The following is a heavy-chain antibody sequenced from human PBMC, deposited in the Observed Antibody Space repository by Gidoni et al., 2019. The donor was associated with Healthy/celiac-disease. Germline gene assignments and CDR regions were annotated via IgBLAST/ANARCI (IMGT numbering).Heavy chain of an antibody. CDR2: ISGSGGST. CDR3: AKDLIVEMATIDKFDY. D-gene: IGHD3-22*01. J-gene: IGHJ4*02. V-gene: IGHV3-23*04. Sequence: EVQLVESGGGLVQPGGSLRLSCAASGFTFISYAMSWVRQAPGKGLEWVSAISGSGGSTYYADSVKGRFTISRDNSKNTLYLQMNSLRAEDTAVYYCAKDLIVEMATIDKFDYWGQGTQVTVSS. CDR1: GFTFISYA.